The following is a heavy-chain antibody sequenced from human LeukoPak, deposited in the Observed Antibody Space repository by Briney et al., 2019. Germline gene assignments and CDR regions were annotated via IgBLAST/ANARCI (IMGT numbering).Heavy chain of an antibody. CDR1: GGTFSSYA. Sequence: ASVKVSCKASGGTFSSYAISWVRQAPGQGFEWMGRIIPILGIANYAQKFQGRVTITADKSTSTAYMELSSLRSEDTAVYYCARVGVAVAGLFDYWGQGTLVTVSS. CDR3: ARVGVAVAGLFDY. D-gene: IGHD6-19*01. J-gene: IGHJ4*02. CDR2: IIPILGIA. V-gene: IGHV1-69*04.